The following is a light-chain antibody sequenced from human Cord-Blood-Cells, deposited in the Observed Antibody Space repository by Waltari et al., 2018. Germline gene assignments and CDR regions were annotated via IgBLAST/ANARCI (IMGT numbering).Light chain of an antibody. J-gene: IGKJ2*01. CDR2: DAS. V-gene: IGKV3-11*01. CDR3: QQRSNWPPYT. CDR1: QSVSSY. Sequence: DIVLTQSPATLSLSPGERAPLPCRASQSVSSYLAWYQQKPGQAPRLLIYDASNRATGIPARFSGSGSGTDFTLTISSLEPEDFAVYYCQQRSNWPPYTFGQGTKLEIK.